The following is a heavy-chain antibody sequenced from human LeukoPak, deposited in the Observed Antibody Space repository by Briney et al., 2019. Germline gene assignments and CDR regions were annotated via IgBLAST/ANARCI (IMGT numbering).Heavy chain of an antibody. J-gene: IGHJ4*02. CDR2: ISSSSSYI. Sequence: GGSLRLSCAASGFTFSSHSMNWVRQAPGKGLEWVSSISSSSSYIYYADSVKGRFTISRDNAKNSLYLQMNSLRAEDTAVYYCARDDYYYGSGSPIDYWGQGTLVTVSS. D-gene: IGHD3-10*01. V-gene: IGHV3-21*01. CDR1: GFTFSSHS. CDR3: ARDDYYYGSGSPIDY.